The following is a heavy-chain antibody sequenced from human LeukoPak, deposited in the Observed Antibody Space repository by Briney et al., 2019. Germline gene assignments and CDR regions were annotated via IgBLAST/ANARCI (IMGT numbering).Heavy chain of an antibody. V-gene: IGHV4-61*02. D-gene: IGHD1-14*01. J-gene: IGHJ4*02. CDR2: IYTSGST. CDR3: ASSLGTTTDFDY. CDR1: GGSISSGSYY. Sequence: ASQTLSLTCTVSGGSISSGSYYWSWIRQPAGKGLEWIGRIYTSGSTNYNPSLKSRVTISVDTSTNQFPLKLSSVTATDTAVYYCASSLGTTTDFDYWGQGTLVTVSS.